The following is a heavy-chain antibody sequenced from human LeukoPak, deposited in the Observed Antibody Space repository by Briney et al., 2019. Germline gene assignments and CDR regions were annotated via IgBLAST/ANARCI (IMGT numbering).Heavy chain of an antibody. J-gene: IGHJ2*01. D-gene: IGHD1-26*01. CDR1: GFTFSSYS. V-gene: IGHV3-64*02. Sequence: GGSLRLSCAASGFTFSSYSMHWVRQAPGKGPEFVSVIGGGGVTTFYADSVKDKFTISRDNSKNTLYLEMGSLRAEDMAVYYCAREGGGSGLWYYDLWGRGTLVTVSS. CDR3: AREGGGSGLWYYDL. CDR2: IGGGGVTT.